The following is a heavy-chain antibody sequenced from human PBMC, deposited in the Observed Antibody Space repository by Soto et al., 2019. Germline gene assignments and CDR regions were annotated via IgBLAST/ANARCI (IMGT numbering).Heavy chain of an antibody. CDR1: GGTFRSYG. V-gene: IGHV1-69*06. CDR3: ARSVDVGALYYGMDV. D-gene: IGHD1-26*01. CDR2: TVPSYGTA. J-gene: IGHJ6*02. Sequence: SVKVSCKASGGTFRSYGINWVRQAPGQGLEWMGGTVPSYGTANYAQKFQGRLTITADTSTSTAYMELSSLRYEDTAVYYCARSVDVGALYYGMDVRGQGTTVTVSS.